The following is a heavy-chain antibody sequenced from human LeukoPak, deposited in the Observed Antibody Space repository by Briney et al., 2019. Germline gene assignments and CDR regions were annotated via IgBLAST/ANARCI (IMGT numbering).Heavy chain of an antibody. D-gene: IGHD3-22*01. V-gene: IGHV5-51*01. CDR1: GFRFTSYW. J-gene: IGHJ4*02. CDR2: IYPGDSDN. CDR3: ARMYYYDSSGYCLDY. Sequence: GASLKISCKGSGFRFTSYWIGWVRPVPGKGLEWMGIIYPGDSDNRYSPSFQGQVTISADKSISTAYLQWSSLKASDTAMYYCARMYYYDSSGYCLDYWGQGTLVTVSS.